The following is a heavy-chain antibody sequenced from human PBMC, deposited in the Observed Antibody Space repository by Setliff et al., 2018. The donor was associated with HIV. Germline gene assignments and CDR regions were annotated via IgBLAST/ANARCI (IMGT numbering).Heavy chain of an antibody. CDR1: GYTFTSYY. CDR2: INPSGGST. J-gene: IGHJ4*02. D-gene: IGHD6-13*01. Sequence: GASVKVSCKASGYTFTSYYMYWVRQAPGQGLEWMGIINPSGGSTSYAQKFQGRVTMTRDTSTSTVYMELSSLRSEDTAVYYCAREVAAAGTHPGGSDYWGQGTLVTVSS. V-gene: IGHV1-46*01. CDR3: AREVAAAGTHPGGSDY.